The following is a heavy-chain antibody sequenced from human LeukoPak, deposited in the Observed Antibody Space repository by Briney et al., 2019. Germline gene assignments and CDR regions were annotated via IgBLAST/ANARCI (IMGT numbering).Heavy chain of an antibody. CDR1: GFTFDDYA. J-gene: IGHJ4*02. CDR3: AKSAGDSYYDH. CDR2: ITWNSDMT. D-gene: IGHD7-27*01. V-gene: IGHV3-9*03. Sequence: PGRSLRLSCVASGFTFDDYAMHWVRQAPGKGLEWVAGITWNSDMTMYADSVKGRFTISRDNAGNSLYLQMYSLRPDDMAFYYCAKSAGDSYYDHWGQGTLVTVSS.